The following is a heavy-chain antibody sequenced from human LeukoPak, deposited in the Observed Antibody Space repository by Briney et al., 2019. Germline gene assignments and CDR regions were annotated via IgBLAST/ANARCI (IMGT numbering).Heavy chain of an antibody. J-gene: IGHJ4*02. V-gene: IGHV3-74*01. CDR3: GSVFDY. CDR1: GISHTNYW. Sequence: GGSLRLSCAVSGISHTNYWMHWVRQAPGKGLVWVSRINSEGTGTSYADSVKGRFTISRDTPKNTVFLQMNSLRAEDTAVYYCGSVFDYWGQGALVTVSP. CDR2: INSEGTGT.